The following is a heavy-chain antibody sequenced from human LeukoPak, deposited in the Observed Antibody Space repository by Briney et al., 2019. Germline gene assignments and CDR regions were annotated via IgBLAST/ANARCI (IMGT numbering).Heavy chain of an antibody. J-gene: IGHJ4*02. CDR1: GDSISSSSYY. V-gene: IGHV4-39*07. Sequence: PSETLSLTCTVSGDSISSSSYYWGFIRQPPGKGLEWIGSIFYSGSTYYNPSLKSRVTVSIDTSKNQFSLKLSSVTAADTAVYYCARESGSLVGGQWGQGTLVTVSS. D-gene: IGHD1-26*01. CDR2: IFYSGST. CDR3: ARESGSLVGGQ.